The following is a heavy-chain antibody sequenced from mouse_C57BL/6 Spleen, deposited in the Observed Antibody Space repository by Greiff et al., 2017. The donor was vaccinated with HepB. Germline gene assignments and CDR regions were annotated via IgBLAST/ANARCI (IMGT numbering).Heavy chain of an antibody. V-gene: IGHV14-3*01. CDR3: ARGNYYDYDAWFAY. CDR2: IDPANGNT. CDR1: GFNIKNTY. J-gene: IGHJ3*01. Sequence: DVKLQESVAELVRPGASVKLSCTASGFNIKNTYMHWVKQRPEQGLEWIGRIDPANGNTKYAPKFQGKATITADTSSNTAYLQLSSLTSEDTAIYYCARGNYYDYDAWFAYWGQGTLVTVSA. D-gene: IGHD2-4*01.